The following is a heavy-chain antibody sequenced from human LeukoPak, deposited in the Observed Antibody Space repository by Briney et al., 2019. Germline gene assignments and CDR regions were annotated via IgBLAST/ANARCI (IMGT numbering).Heavy chain of an antibody. CDR1: GYTFTDYY. V-gene: IGHV1-2*02. CDR3: ARTWYSSSWYYFDY. J-gene: IGHJ4*02. Sequence: ASVKVSCKASGYTFTDYYMHWVRQAPGQGLGWMGWINPNSGGTNYAQKFQGRVTMTRDTSISTAYMELSRLRSDDTAVYYCARTWYSSSWYYFDYWGQGTLVTVSS. CDR2: INPNSGGT. D-gene: IGHD6-13*01.